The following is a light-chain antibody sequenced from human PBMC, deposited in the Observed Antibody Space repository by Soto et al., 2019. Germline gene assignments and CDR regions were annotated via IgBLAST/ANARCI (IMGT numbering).Light chain of an antibody. CDR2: GAS. V-gene: IGKV1-39*01. Sequence: DIRMTQSPSSLSASVGDRVTVTCQASQDINNDLNWYQQKPGKAPKRLIYGASSLETGVPSRFRGSGSGTDFTLTISSLQPEDFATYYCQQSYSTPLTFGGGTKVDIK. CDR1: QDINND. J-gene: IGKJ4*01. CDR3: QQSYSTPLT.